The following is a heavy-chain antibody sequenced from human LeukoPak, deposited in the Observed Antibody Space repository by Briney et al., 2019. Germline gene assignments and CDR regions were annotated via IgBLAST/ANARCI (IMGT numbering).Heavy chain of an antibody. CDR3: ARSPHEGGIVPAAKDC. CDR2: ISGYNGDT. CDR1: GYTFTNFG. V-gene: IGHV1-18*01. Sequence: ASVKVTCKASGYTFTNFGISWVRQAPGQGLEWMGWISGYNGDTNYAQKLQDRVTMTTDTSTSTAYMELGSLRSDDTAVYYCARSPHEGGIVPAAKDCWGQGTLVTVSS. J-gene: IGHJ4*02. D-gene: IGHD2-2*01.